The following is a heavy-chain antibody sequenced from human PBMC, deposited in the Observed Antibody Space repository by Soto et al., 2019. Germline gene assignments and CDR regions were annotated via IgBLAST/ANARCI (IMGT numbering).Heavy chain of an antibody. Sequence: GGSLRLSCAASGFTFDDYAMHWVRQAPGKGLEWVSGISWNSGSIGYADSVKGRFTISRDNAKNSLYLQMNSLRAEDTALYYCAKDNQPADFWSGYPSGDYYYMDVWGKGTTVTVSS. D-gene: IGHD3-3*01. V-gene: IGHV3-9*01. CDR1: GFTFDDYA. J-gene: IGHJ6*03. CDR3: AKDNQPADFWSGYPSGDYYYMDV. CDR2: ISWNSGSI.